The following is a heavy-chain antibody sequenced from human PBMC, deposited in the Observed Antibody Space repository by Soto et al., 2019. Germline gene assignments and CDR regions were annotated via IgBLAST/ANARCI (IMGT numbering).Heavy chain of an antibody. CDR2: IFYSGST. CDR1: GGSISNYY. CDR3: ARVWGYYFDY. J-gene: IGHJ4*02. V-gene: IGHV4-59*01. Sequence: SETLSLTCTVSGGSISNYYWSWIRQPPGRGLEWIGHIFYSGSTNYNPALKSRVTISVDTSKSQFSLKLSSVTAADTAVYYCARVWGYYFDYWGQGTPVTVSS. D-gene: IGHD2-21*01.